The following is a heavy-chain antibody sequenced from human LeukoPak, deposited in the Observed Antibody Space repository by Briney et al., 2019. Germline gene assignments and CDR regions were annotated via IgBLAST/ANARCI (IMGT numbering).Heavy chain of an antibody. CDR3: ARETMVRGVIMSWFDP. J-gene: IGHJ5*02. D-gene: IGHD3-10*01. CDR2: IYTSGST. V-gene: IGHV4-61*02. CDR1: GGSISSGSYY. Sequence: PSETLSPTCTVSGGSISSGSYYWSWIRQPAGKGLEWIGRIYTSGSTNYNPSLKSRVTISVDTSKNQFSLKLSSVTAADTAVYYCARETMVRGVIMSWFDPWGQGTLVTVSS.